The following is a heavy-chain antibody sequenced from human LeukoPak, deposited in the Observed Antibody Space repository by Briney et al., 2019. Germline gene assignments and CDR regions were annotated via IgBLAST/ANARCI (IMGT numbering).Heavy chain of an antibody. J-gene: IGHJ6*02. CDR1: GGSISSYY. Sequence: SETLSLTCTVSGGSISSYYWSWIRQPPGKGLEWIGYIYYSGSTNYNPSLKSRVTISVDTSKNQFSLKLRSVTAADTAVYYCARDQYYGMDVWGQGTTVTVSS. CDR2: IYYSGST. CDR3: ARDQYYGMDV. V-gene: IGHV4-59*01.